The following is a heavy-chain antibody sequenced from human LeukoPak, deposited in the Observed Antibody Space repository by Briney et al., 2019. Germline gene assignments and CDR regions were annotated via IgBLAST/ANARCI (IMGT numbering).Heavy chain of an antibody. Sequence: SETLSLTCTVSGGSISSYYWSWSRQPPGKGLGWIGYIYYSGSTNYNPSLKSRVTISVDTSKDQFSLKLSSVTAADTAVYYCASSDYYDSSGYTYWGQGTLVTVSS. V-gene: IGHV4-59*01. CDR1: GGSISSYY. J-gene: IGHJ4*02. CDR3: ASSDYYDSSGYTY. D-gene: IGHD3-22*01. CDR2: IYYSGST.